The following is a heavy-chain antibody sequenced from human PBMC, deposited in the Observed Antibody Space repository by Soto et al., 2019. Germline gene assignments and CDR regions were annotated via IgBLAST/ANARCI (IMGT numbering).Heavy chain of an antibody. CDR3: AKDSGRGYNYGQHWFGP. J-gene: IGHJ5*02. D-gene: IGHD5-18*01. Sequence: GGSLRLSCAASGFTFSSYGMHWVRQAPGKGLEWVALISYDGSNKYYADSVKGRFTISRDNSKITLYLQMNSLRADDTAVYYCAKDSGRGYNYGQHWFGPWGPGTLVTVSS. CDR2: ISYDGSNK. V-gene: IGHV3-30*18. CDR1: GFTFSSYG.